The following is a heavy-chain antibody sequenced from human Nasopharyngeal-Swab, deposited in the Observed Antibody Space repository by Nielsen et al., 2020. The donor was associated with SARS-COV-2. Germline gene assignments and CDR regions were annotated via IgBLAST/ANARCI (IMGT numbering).Heavy chain of an antibody. Sequence: GGSLRLSCAASGFTFSSYAMSWVRQAPGKGLEWVSAISGSGGSTYYADSMKGRFTISRDNSKNTLYLQMNSLRAEDTAVYYCAKDLSSSSWPDDYWGQGTLVTVSS. V-gene: IGHV3-23*01. J-gene: IGHJ4*02. CDR3: AKDLSSSSWPDDY. CDR2: ISGSGGST. D-gene: IGHD6-13*01. CDR1: GFTFSSYA.